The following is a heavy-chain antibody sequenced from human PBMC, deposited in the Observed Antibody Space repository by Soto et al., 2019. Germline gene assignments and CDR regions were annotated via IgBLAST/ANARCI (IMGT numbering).Heavy chain of an antibody. J-gene: IGHJ6*03. V-gene: IGHV3-33*01. Sequence: GGSLRLSCAASGFTFSSYGMHWVRQAPGKGLEWVAVIWYDGSNKYYADSVKGRFTISRDNSKNTLYLQMNSLRAEDTAVYYCARDSEDYGDYVGKSNYYYYMDVWGKGTTVTVSS. CDR1: GFTFSSYG. CDR3: ARDSEDYGDYVGKSNYYYYMDV. CDR2: IWYDGSNK. D-gene: IGHD4-17*01.